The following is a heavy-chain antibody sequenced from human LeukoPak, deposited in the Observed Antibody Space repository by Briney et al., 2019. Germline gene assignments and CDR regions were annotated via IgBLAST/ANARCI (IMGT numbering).Heavy chain of an antibody. CDR3: AREMDYYDSSGYYDAFDI. Sequence: GASVKVSCKASGYTFTGYYMHWVRQAPGQGLGWMGWINPNSGGTNYAQKFQGRVTMTRDTSISTAYMELSRLRSDDTAVYYCAREMDYYDSSGYYDAFDIWGQGTMVTVSS. CDR2: INPNSGGT. J-gene: IGHJ3*02. V-gene: IGHV1-2*02. CDR1: GYTFTGYY. D-gene: IGHD3-22*01.